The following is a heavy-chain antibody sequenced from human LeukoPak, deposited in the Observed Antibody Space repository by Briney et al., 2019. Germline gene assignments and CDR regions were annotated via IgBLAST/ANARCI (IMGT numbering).Heavy chain of an antibody. D-gene: IGHD3-10*01. CDR3: ASTRGHCFDY. Sequence: GGSLRLSCAASGFTVSNNFLSWVRQAPGKGLEWVSLIYSGGSTNYADSVKGRFTISRDNSKNTLYLQMNSLRAEDTAVYYCASTRGHCFDYWGQGTLVTVSS. V-gene: IGHV3-53*01. J-gene: IGHJ4*01. CDR1: GFTVSNNF. CDR2: IYSGGST.